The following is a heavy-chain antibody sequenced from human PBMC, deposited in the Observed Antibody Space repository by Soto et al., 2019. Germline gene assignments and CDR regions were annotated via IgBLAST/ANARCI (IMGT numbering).Heavy chain of an antibody. J-gene: IGHJ4*02. V-gene: IGHV4-30-2*01. CDR3: ARASMVRGVGPFDY. CDR2: IYHSGST. Sequence: CAVSGGSISSGGYSWSWIRQPPGKGLEWIGYIYHSGSTYYNPSLKSRVTISVDRSKNQFSLKLSSVTAADTAVYYCARASMVRGVGPFDYWGQGTLVTVSS. D-gene: IGHD3-10*01. CDR1: GGSISSGGYS.